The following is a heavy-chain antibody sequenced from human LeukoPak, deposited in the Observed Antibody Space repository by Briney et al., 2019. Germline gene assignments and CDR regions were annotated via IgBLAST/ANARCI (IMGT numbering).Heavy chain of an antibody. Sequence: GGSLRLSCAASGFTSGFTFDDYGMNWVRQVPGKGLEWVSGISRDGGRTGYADSVQGRFTISRDNSRNSLHLQMNSLRVEDTAFYYCVKDSNYDFWSGYYKGFDNWGQGTLVIVSS. CDR1: GFTFDDYG. CDR3: VKDSNYDFWSGYYKGFDN. D-gene: IGHD3-3*01. CDR2: ISRDGGRT. J-gene: IGHJ4*02. V-gene: IGHV3-20*04.